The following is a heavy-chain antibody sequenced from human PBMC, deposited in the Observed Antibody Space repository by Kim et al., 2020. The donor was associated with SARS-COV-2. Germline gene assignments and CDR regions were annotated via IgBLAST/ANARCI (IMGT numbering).Heavy chain of an antibody. CDR3: ASQINSSLIAGLVV. V-gene: IGHV4-39*01. J-gene: IGHJ6*02. D-gene: IGHD6-6*01. CDR1: GASITSSNHY. CDR2: IHYRATTSGTT. Sequence: SETLSLTCTVSGASITSSNHYWGWVRQPPGMGLEWIGSIHYRATTSGTTYYIPSLKSGITISIDTSTGQFSLRLTYVTAADSAVYFWASQINSSLIAGLVVGGQGTTVTVS.